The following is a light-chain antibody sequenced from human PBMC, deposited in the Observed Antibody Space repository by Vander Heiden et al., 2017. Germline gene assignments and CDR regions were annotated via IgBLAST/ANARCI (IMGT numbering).Light chain of an antibody. Sequence: DMQMTQPPSSLSASVGDRVTITCRASQSISSYLNWYQQKPGKIPKLLIYAASSLQSGVPSRFSGSVSGTDFTLTISSLQPEDFATFYCQQSYSTPRTFGQGTKLEIK. CDR2: AAS. CDR1: QSISSY. V-gene: IGKV1-39*01. CDR3: QQSYSTPRT. J-gene: IGKJ2*01.